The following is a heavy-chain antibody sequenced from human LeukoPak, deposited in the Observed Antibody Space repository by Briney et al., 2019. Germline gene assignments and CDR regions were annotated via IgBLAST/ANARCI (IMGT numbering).Heavy chain of an antibody. Sequence: PGGSLRLSCAASGFTFSNYWMHWVRQAPGKGLVWVSRINSDGSGTSYADSVKGRFTISRDNAKNTLYLQMNSLRVEDTAVHYCARGYDYVNDFDYWGQGTLVSVSS. V-gene: IGHV3-74*01. J-gene: IGHJ4*02. D-gene: IGHD3-10*02. CDR2: INSDGSGT. CDR1: GFTFSNYW. CDR3: ARGYDYVNDFDY.